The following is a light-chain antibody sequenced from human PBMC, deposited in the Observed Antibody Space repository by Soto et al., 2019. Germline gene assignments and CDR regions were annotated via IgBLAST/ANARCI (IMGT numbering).Light chain of an antibody. CDR2: AAS. CDR3: QQYGSTPSIT. J-gene: IGKJ5*01. V-gene: IGKV3-20*01. Sequence: EIVLTQSPGTLSLSPGERATLSCRASQSVTSNYLAWYQLKPGQAPRLLIYAASNTATGIPDRFSGSGSGTDFTLSISRLEPEDFAVDYCQQYGSTPSITFGQGTRLDIK. CDR1: QSVTSNY.